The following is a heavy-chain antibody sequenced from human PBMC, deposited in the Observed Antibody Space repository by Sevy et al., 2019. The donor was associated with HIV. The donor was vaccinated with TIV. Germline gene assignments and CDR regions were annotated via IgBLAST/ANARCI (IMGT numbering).Heavy chain of an antibody. Sequence: GGSLRLSCAASGFTFSSYAMSWVRQAPGKGLEWVSAISGSGGSTYYADSVKGRFTISRDNSKNSLSLQMNSLRAEDTAVYYCARDTGGIGMDVWGQGTTVTVSS. CDR3: ARDTGGIGMDV. D-gene: IGHD6-13*01. CDR2: ISGSGGST. CDR1: GFTFSSYA. J-gene: IGHJ6*02. V-gene: IGHV3-23*01.